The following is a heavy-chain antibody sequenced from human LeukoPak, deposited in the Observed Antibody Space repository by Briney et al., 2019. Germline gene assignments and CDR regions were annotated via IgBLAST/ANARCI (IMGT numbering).Heavy chain of an antibody. CDR1: GYTFTSYG. V-gene: IGHV1-18*01. J-gene: IGHJ6*03. D-gene: IGHD3-10*01. Sequence: ASVNVSCKASGYTFTSYGISWVRQAPGQGLEWVGWISAYNGNTNYAQKLQGRVTMTTDTSTSTAYMELRSLRSDDTAVYYCARHSEYGSGSYTKLRYLDVWRKGTTVTVSS. CDR3: ARHSEYGSGSYTKLRYLDV. CDR2: ISAYNGNT.